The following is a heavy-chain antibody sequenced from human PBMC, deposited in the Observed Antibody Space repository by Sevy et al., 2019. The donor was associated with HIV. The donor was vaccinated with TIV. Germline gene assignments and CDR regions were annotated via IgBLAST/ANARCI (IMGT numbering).Heavy chain of an antibody. J-gene: IGHJ4*02. CDR1: GFTFSSYA. CDR3: AKRDIVVVVAATNLDY. CDR2: ISGSGGST. Sequence: GGSLRLSCTASGFTFSSYAMSWVRQAPGKGLEWVSAISGSGGSTYYADSVKGRFTISRDNSKNTLYLQMNSLRAEDTAVYYCAKRDIVVVVAATNLDYWGQGTLVTVSS. D-gene: IGHD2-15*01. V-gene: IGHV3-23*01.